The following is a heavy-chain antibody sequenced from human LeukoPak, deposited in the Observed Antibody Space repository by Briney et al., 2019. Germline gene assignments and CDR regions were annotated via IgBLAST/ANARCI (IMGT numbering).Heavy chain of an antibody. CDR3: ARDGGGYSYGYSDC. CDR2: IKQDGSEK. J-gene: IGHJ4*02. Sequence: GGSLRLSCAASGFTFSSYWMSWVRQAPGKGLEWVANIKQDGSEKYYVDSVKGRFTISRDNAKNSLYLQMNSLRAEDTAVYYCARDGGGYSYGYSDCWGQGTLVTVSS. CDR1: GFTFSSYW. D-gene: IGHD5-18*01. V-gene: IGHV3-7*03.